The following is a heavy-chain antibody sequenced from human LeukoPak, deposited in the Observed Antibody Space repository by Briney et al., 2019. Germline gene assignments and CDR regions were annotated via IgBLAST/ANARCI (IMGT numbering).Heavy chain of an antibody. V-gene: IGHV1-8*02. D-gene: IGHD3-10*01. CDR2: INPNSGNT. J-gene: IGHJ6*02. Sequence: ASVKVSCKASGYTFTGYYMHWVRQAPGQGLEWMGWINPNSGNTGYAQKFQGRVTMTRNTSISTAYMELSSLRSEDTAVYYCARIRMVRGVIIKSYYYYGMDVWGQGTTVTVSS. CDR1: GYTFTGYY. CDR3: ARIRMVRGVIIKSYYYYGMDV.